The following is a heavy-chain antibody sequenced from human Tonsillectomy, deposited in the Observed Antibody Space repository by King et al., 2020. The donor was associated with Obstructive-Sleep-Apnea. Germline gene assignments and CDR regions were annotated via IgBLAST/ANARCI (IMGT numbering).Heavy chain of an antibody. CDR3: ARGSGAASVNWFDP. D-gene: IGHD6-13*01. V-gene: IGHV4-34*01. Sequence: VQLQQWGAGLLKPSETLSLTCAVYGGSFSDYYWSWIRQPPGKGLEWIGESNHSGSTNYNPSLKSRVTISVDTSKNQFSLNLNSVIAADTAVYYCARGSGAASVNWFDPWGQGALVTVSS. CDR2: SNHSGST. CDR1: GGSFSDYY. J-gene: IGHJ5*02.